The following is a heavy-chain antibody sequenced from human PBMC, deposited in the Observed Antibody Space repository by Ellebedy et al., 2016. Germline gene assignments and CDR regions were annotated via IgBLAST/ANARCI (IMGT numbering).Heavy chain of an antibody. V-gene: IGHV3-23*01. Sequence: GESLKISCAASGFSFSLYAMSWVRQAPGKGLEWVSAISGRGSVTYYADSVKGRFTISRDNAKNSLYLQVNSLRTEDTAVYYCVRDGGPLSQWELRGEWGQGTLVTVSS. CDR1: GFSFSLYA. D-gene: IGHD1-26*01. J-gene: IGHJ4*02. CDR2: ISGRGSVT. CDR3: VRDGGPLSQWELRGE.